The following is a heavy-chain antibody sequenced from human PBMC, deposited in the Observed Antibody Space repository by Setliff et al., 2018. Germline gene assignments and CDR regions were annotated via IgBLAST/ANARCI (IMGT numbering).Heavy chain of an antibody. CDR3: VRSGKFGMRFWFDQ. V-gene: IGHV1-2*02. CDR1: GNRFTDYN. Sequence: ASVKVSCKASGNRFTDYNLHWVRQAPGQGLEWLGWINPNSGDTHSAQKFQGRVTMTRDTSINTAYMELSSLTSDDTAFYYCVRSGKFGMRFWFDQWGQGTLVTVSS. D-gene: IGHD1-26*01. CDR2: INPNSGDT. J-gene: IGHJ5*02.